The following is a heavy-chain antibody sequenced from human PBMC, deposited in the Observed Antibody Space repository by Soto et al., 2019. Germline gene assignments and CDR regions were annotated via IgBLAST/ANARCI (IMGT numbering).Heavy chain of an antibody. CDR3: AGGGDTAMVTYETPPLDY. J-gene: IGHJ4*02. CDR2: MNPNSGNT. D-gene: IGHD5-18*01. CDR1: GYTFTSYD. Sequence: ASVKVSCKASGYTFTSYDINWVRQATGQGLEWMGWMNPNSGNTGYAQKFQGRVTMTRNTSISTAYMELSSLRSEDTAVYYCAGGGDTAMVTYETPPLDYWGQGTMVAVPS. V-gene: IGHV1-8*01.